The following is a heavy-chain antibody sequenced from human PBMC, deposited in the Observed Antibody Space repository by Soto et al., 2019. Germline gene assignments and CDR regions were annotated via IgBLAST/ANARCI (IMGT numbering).Heavy chain of an antibody. J-gene: IGHJ5*01. V-gene: IGHV1-2*02. Sequence: SWPNSGFTSDSGNVQGVRPSYVQALEWMGWINPNSGGRNYAQKFQGRVTMTRKTSISTAYMELSRLRSDDTAVYYCERDRAQIVVYQLMWFD. CDR1: GFTSDSGN. CDR3: ERDRAQIVVYQLMWFD. CDR2: INPNSGGR. D-gene: IGHD6-6*01.